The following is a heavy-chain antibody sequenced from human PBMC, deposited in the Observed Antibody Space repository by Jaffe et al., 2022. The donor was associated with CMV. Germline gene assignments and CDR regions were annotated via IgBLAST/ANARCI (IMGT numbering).Heavy chain of an antibody. J-gene: IGHJ5*02. CDR1: GFTFSSYA. CDR3: AKPVVTPVIGGGAWFDP. D-gene: IGHD4-17*01. Sequence: EVQLLESGGGLVQPGGSLRLSCAASGFTFSSYAMSWVRQAPGKGLEWVSAISGSGGSTYYADSVKGRFTISRDNSKNTLYLQMNSLRAEDTAVYYCAKPVVTPVIGGGAWFDPWGQGTLVTVSS. V-gene: IGHV3-23*01. CDR2: ISGSGGST.